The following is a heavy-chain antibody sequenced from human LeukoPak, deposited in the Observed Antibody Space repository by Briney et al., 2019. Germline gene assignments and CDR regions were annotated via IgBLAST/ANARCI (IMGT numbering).Heavy chain of an antibody. Sequence: SETLSLTCTVSGGSISSGDYYWSWIRQPPGKGLEWIGYIYYSGSTYYNPSLKSRVTISVDTSKNQFSLKLSSVTSADTAVYYCARDVDTALPSAYGLDVWGQGTTVTVS. CDR3: ARDVDTALPSAYGLDV. D-gene: IGHD5-18*01. CDR1: GGSISSGDYY. J-gene: IGHJ6*02. CDR2: IYYSGST. V-gene: IGHV4-30-4*01.